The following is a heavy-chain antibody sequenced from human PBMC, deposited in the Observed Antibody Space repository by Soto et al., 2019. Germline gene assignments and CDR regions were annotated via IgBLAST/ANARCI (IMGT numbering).Heavy chain of an antibody. CDR1: GYTFTSYG. V-gene: IGHV1-18*01. D-gene: IGHD3-22*01. J-gene: IGHJ5*02. CDR3: ARVVYYYDSSGYPTPNWFDP. CDR2: ISAYNGNT. Sequence: QVQLVQSGAEVKKPGASVKVSCKASGYTFTSYGISWVRQAPGQGLEWMGWISAYNGNTNYAQKLQGRVTMTTDTSTSTAYMELRSLGSDDTAVYYCARVVYYYDSSGYPTPNWFDPWGQGTLVTVSS.